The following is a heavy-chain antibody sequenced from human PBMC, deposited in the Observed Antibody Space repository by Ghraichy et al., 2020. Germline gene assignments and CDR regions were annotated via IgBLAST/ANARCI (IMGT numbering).Heavy chain of an antibody. CDR2: IYYSGST. D-gene: IGHD6-19*01. J-gene: IGHJ4*02. V-gene: IGHV4-59*08. CDR1: GGSISSYF. Sequence: SETLSLTCTVSGGSISSYFWSWIRQPPGKGLEWIGNIYYSGSTNYNPSLKSRVTISVDTSRNQFSLDLSSVTAADTAVYYCARHPGSSGWSLDYWGQGALVTVSS. CDR3: ARHPGSSGWSLDY.